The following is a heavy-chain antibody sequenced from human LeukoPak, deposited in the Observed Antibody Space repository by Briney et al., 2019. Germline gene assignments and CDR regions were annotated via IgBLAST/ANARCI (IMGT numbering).Heavy chain of an antibody. CDR1: GGSISSYY. J-gene: IGHJ5*02. Sequence: PSETLSLTCTVSGGSISSYYWSWIRQPPGKGLEWIGYIYYSGSTNYNPSLKSRVTISVDTSKNQFSLKLSSVTAADTAVYYCAREIFRYWFDPWDQGTLVTVSS. V-gene: IGHV4-59*01. CDR3: AREIFRYWFDP. CDR2: IYYSGST.